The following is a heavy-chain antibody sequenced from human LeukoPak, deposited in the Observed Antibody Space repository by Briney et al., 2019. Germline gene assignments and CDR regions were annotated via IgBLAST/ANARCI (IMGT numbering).Heavy chain of an antibody. D-gene: IGHD2-2*01. V-gene: IGHV3-30*03. J-gene: IGHJ3*02. CDR1: GFTFSSYG. Sequence: PGRSLRLSCAASGFTFSSYGMHWVRQAPGKGLGWVAVISYDGSNKYYADSVKGRFTISRDNAKNSLYLQMNSLRAEDTAVYYCARSGSSDDAFDIWGQGTMVTVSS. CDR2: ISYDGSNK. CDR3: ARSGSSDDAFDI.